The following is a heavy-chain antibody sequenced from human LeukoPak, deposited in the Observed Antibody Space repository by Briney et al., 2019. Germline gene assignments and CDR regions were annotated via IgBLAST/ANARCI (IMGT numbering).Heavy chain of an antibody. CDR1: GFTLSSYE. J-gene: IGHJ5*02. CDR3: AREGGSYFDNWFDP. Sequence: GGSLRLSCAASGFTLSSYEMNWVRQAPGKGLEWVSYISSSGSTIYYADSVKGRFTISRDNAKNSLYLQMNSLRAEDTAVYYCAREGGSYFDNWFDPWGQGTLVTVSS. CDR2: ISSSGSTI. D-gene: IGHD1-26*01. V-gene: IGHV3-48*03.